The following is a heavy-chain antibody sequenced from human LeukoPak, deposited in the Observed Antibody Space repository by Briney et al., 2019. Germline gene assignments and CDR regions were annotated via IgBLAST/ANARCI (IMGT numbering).Heavy chain of an antibody. CDR3: ARDLRDIVVVPAARGFDP. D-gene: IGHD2-2*01. V-gene: IGHV4-34*01. CDR1: GGSFSGYY. Sequence: SETLSLTCAVYGGSFSGYYWSWIRQPPGKGLEWIGEINHSGSTNYNPSLKSRVTISVDTSKNQFSLKLSSVTAADTAVYYCARDLRDIVVVPAARGFDPWGQGTLVTVSS. J-gene: IGHJ5*02. CDR2: INHSGST.